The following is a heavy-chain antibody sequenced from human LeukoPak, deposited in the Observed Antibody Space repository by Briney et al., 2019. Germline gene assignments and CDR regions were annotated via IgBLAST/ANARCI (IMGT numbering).Heavy chain of an antibody. Sequence: TPSQSLSLTCTVSGGSISSGTSYWGWLRRPPGKGLESFGTVSYSGTTYYKSSLKSRVTIYVDTSKNQFSLCLSSVPAADTAVYYCARHGGYIFLNWFDPWGQGTLVTVSS. CDR1: GGSISSGTSY. V-gene: IGHV4-39*01. CDR2: VSYSGTT. J-gene: IGHJ5*01. CDR3: ARHGGYIFLNWFDP. D-gene: IGHD6-19*01.